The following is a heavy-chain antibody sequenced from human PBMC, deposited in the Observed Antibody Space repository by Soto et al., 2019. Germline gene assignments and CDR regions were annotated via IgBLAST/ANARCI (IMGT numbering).Heavy chain of an antibody. CDR3: ARVLGNDAFDI. V-gene: IGHV4-4*02. Sequence: SATQSLTCAVSGDSINSSNWWSWVRQPPGKGLEWIGEIYHSGSTNYNPSLKNRVTISVDKSKNQFSLKLSSVTAADTALYYCARVLGNDAFDIWGQGTMVT. CDR1: GDSINSSNW. J-gene: IGHJ3*02. CDR2: IYHSGST. D-gene: IGHD7-27*01.